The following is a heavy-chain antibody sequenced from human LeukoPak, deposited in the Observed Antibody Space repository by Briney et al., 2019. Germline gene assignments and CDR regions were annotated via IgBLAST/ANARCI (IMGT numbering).Heavy chain of an antibody. CDR1: GFTFSSYA. D-gene: IGHD2-15*01. V-gene: IGHV3-64*01. Sequence: GGTLRLSCAASGFTFSSYAMHWVRQAPGKGLEYVSAISSNGGSTYYANSVKGRFTISRDNSKNTLYLQMGSLRADDMAVYYCARSYCSGGSCQYYYGMDVWGQGTTVTVSS. J-gene: IGHJ6*02. CDR2: ISSNGGST. CDR3: ARSYCSGGSCQYYYGMDV.